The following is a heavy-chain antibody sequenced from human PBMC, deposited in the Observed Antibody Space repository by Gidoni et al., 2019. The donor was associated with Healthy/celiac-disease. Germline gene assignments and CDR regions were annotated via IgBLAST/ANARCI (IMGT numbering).Heavy chain of an antibody. CDR1: GGSISSYY. CDR2: IYYSGST. Sequence: HVQLQESGPGLVKPSETLSLTCTVSGGSISSYYWTWIRQPPGKGLEWIGYIYYSGSTNYNPSLKSRVTISVDTSKNQFSLKLSSVTAADTAVYYCARDGGKGAWFDPWGQGTLVTVSS. V-gene: IGHV4-59*01. CDR3: ARDGGKGAWFDP. J-gene: IGHJ5*02. D-gene: IGHD3-3*01.